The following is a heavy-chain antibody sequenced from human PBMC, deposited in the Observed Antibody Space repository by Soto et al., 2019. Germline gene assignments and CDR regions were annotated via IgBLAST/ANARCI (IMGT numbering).Heavy chain of an antibody. D-gene: IGHD2-15*01. CDR2: ISSSSSTI. J-gene: IGHJ4*02. Sequence: EVQLVESGGGLVQPGGSLRLSCAASGFTFSSYSMNWVRQAPGKGLEWVSYISSSSSTIYYADSVKGRFTISRDNAKNSLYLQMHSLRAEDTAVYYCAREPLFGVAYCSGGSCYGDYWGQGTLVTVSS. CDR3: AREPLFGVAYCSGGSCYGDY. CDR1: GFTFSSYS. V-gene: IGHV3-48*01.